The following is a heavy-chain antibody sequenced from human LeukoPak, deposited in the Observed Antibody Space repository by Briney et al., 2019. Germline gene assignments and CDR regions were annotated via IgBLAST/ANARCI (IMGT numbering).Heavy chain of an antibody. CDR2: IYSGGST. D-gene: IGHD3-22*01. Sequence: GGSLRLSCAASGFTVSSNYMSWVRQAPGKGLEWVSVIYSGGSTYYADSVKGRFTISRDNSKNTLYLQMNSLSAEDTAVYYCARKYFDNSGYGYFDYWGQGTLVTVSS. J-gene: IGHJ4*02. CDR3: ARKYFDNSGYGYFDY. CDR1: GFTVSSNY. V-gene: IGHV3-53*01.